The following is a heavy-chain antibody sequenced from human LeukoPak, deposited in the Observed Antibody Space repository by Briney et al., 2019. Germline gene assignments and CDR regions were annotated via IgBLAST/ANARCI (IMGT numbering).Heavy chain of an antibody. D-gene: IGHD1-1*01. Sequence: GGSLRLSCVVSGFTFSSYGMHWVRQAPGKGLEWVAVIWYDGRIQYYADSVKGRFTISRDISKNTLYLQMNSLRAEDTAVYYCARDNNFYFDYWGQGTLVTVSS. CDR1: GFTFSSYG. CDR2: IWYDGRIQ. J-gene: IGHJ4*02. CDR3: ARDNNFYFDY. V-gene: IGHV3-33*01.